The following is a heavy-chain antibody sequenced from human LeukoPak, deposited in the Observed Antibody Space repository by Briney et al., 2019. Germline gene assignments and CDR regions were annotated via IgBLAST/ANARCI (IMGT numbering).Heavy chain of an antibody. CDR3: ARGAYYYED. V-gene: IGHV3-7*01. D-gene: IGHD3-22*01. J-gene: IGHJ4*02. Sequence: GGSLRLSCAASGSIFSISWMSWVRQAPGKGLEWVANIKKDGSERYYVDSVKGRFTISRDNAKNSLYLQMNSLRAEDTAVYYCARGAYYYEDWGQGTLVTVSS. CDR2: IKKDGSER. CDR1: GSIFSISW.